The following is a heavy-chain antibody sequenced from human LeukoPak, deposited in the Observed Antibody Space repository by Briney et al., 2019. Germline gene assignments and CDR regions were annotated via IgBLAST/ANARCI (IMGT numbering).Heavy chain of an antibody. CDR1: GGSFSGYY. V-gene: IGHV4-34*01. D-gene: IGHD2-21*02. CDR2: INHSGST. J-gene: IGHJ6*03. Sequence: SETLSLTCAVYGGSFSGYYWSWIRQPPGKGLEWIGEINHSGSTNYNPSLKSRVTISVDTSKNQFSLKLSSVTAADTAVYYCARHTLVVTATRYYYYYMDVWGKGTTVTISS. CDR3: ARHTLVVTATRYYYYYMDV.